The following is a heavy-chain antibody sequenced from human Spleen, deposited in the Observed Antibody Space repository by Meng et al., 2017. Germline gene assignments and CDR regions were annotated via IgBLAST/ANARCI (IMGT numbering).Heavy chain of an antibody. Sequence: EVQWVESGGGSVQPGGSLRLSCAASGFTLRYNWMHWVRQAPGKGLMWVARMNPEETTISHAGSVMGRFTISRDIAKNTLYLEMNSLRVDDSALYFCVRDFGGESDFWGQGTLVTVSS. D-gene: IGHD3-10*01. CDR3: VRDFGGESDF. J-gene: IGHJ4*02. V-gene: IGHV3-74*01. CDR1: GFTLRYNW. CDR2: MNPEETTI.